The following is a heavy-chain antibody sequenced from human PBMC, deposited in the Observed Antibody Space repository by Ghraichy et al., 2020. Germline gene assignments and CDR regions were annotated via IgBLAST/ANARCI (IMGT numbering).Heavy chain of an antibody. CDR2: ICYTVST. CDR3: ARTLRWLQFIDY. CDR1: GGSISSSGYY. V-gene: IGHV4-39*01. D-gene: IGHD5-24*01. Sequence: SETLSLTCTVSGGSISSSGYYWGWIRQPPGKGLEWIGNICYTVSTDYNPSLKSRVTMSLDTSKNQFSLNLRSLTAADTAVYYCARTLRWLQFIDYWGHVILGTVSS. J-gene: IGHJ4*01.